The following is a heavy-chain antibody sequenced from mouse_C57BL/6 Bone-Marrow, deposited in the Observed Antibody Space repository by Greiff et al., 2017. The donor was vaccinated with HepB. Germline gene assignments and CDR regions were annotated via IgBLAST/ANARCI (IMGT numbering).Heavy chain of an antibody. CDR3: ARYSNPLDWYFDV. D-gene: IGHD2-5*01. CDR2: IYPGSGNT. CDR1: GYTFTDYY. V-gene: IGHV1-76*01. J-gene: IGHJ1*03. Sequence: QVQLKESGAELVRPGASVKLSCKASGYTFTDYYINWVKQRPGQGLEWIARIYPGSGNTYYNEKFKGKATLTAEKSSSTAYMQLSSLTSEDSAVYICARYSNPLDWYFDVWGTGTTVTVSS.